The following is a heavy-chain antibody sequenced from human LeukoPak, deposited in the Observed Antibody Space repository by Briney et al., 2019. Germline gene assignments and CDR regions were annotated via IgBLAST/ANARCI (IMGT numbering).Heavy chain of an antibody. D-gene: IGHD6-6*01. Sequence: GGSLRLSCAASGFTFSSYGMHWVRQAPGKGLEWVAIIRYDGSNKYYADSVKGRFTISRDNSKNTLFLQMNSLRAEDTAVYYCAKESSIAARPDYYYYYMDVWGKGTTVTVSS. CDR3: AKESSIAARPDYYYYYMDV. CDR2: IRYDGSNK. J-gene: IGHJ6*03. CDR1: GFTFSSYG. V-gene: IGHV3-30*02.